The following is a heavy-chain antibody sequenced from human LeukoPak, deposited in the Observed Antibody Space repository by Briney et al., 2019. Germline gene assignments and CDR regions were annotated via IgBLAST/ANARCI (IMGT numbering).Heavy chain of an antibody. V-gene: IGHV4-30-4*01. Sequence: PSETLSLTCTVSGGSISSGDYYWSWLRQPPGKGLEWIGYIYYSGSTYYNPSLKSRVTISVDTSKNQFSLKLSSVTAADTAVYYCAGPGPRFKDDAFDIWGQGTMVTVSS. D-gene: IGHD1-14*01. J-gene: IGHJ3*02. CDR1: GGSISSGDYY. CDR3: AGPGPRFKDDAFDI. CDR2: IYYSGST.